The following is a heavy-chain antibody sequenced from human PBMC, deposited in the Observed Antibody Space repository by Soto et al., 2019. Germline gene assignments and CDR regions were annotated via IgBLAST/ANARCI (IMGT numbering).Heavy chain of an antibody. CDR2: TSPGGSDT. CDR3: AKDKPGTTSFDY. CDR1: GHNFNNYW. Sequence: GESLKISCQGSGHNFNNYWIAWVRQMPGKGLEWMGSTSPGGSDTVYSPSFQGQVTISVDTSKNTLYLQLNTLRADHPAVYYCAKDKPGTTSFDYWGQGTLVTVSS. D-gene: IGHD1-1*01. V-gene: IGHV5-51*01. J-gene: IGHJ4*02.